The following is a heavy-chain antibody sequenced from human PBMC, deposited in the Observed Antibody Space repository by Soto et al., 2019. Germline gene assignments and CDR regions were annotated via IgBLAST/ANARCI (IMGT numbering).Heavy chain of an antibody. V-gene: IGHV3-23*01. J-gene: IGHJ4*02. Sequence: PGGSLRLSCAASGFTFSSYAMSWVRQAPGKGLEWVSAISGSGGSTYYADSVKGRFTISRDNSKNTLYLQMNSLRAGDTAVYYCAKVGDGYNYGYFDYWGQGTLVTVSS. CDR1: GFTFSSYA. CDR3: AKVGDGYNYGYFDY. D-gene: IGHD5-12*01. CDR2: ISGSGGST.